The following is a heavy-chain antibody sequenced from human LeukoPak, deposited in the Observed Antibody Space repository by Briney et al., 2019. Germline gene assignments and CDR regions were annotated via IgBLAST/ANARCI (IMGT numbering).Heavy chain of an antibody. J-gene: IGHJ5*02. D-gene: IGHD2-15*01. Sequence: TSETLSLTCTVSGGSISSSSYYWGWIRQPPGKWLEWIGSIYYSGSTYYNPSLKSRVTISVDTSKNQFSLKLSSVTAVDTAVYYCARRRIVVVAATPGHNWFDPWGQGTLVTISS. V-gene: IGHV4-39*01. CDR2: IYYSGST. CDR3: ARRRIVVVAATPGHNWFDP. CDR1: GGSISSSSYY.